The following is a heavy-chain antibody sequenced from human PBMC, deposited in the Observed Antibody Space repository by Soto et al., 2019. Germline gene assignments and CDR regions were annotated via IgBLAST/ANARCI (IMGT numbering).Heavy chain of an antibody. D-gene: IGHD2-2*01. Sequence: QITLKESGPTLVKPTQTLTLTCTFSGFSLSTSGVGVGWIRQPPGKALEWLALIYWDDDKHYSPSLKSRLTITKDTSKHQVPLTMSNMDPVDTATYYCARLGYCISTSCYFDAFDIWGQGTLVTVSS. CDR1: GFSLSTSGVG. V-gene: IGHV2-5*02. CDR3: ARLGYCISTSCYFDAFDI. J-gene: IGHJ3*02. CDR2: IYWDDDK.